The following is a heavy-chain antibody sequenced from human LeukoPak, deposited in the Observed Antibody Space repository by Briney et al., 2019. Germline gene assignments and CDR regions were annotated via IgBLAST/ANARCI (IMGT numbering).Heavy chain of an antibody. Sequence: ETLSLTCSVSGGSISSSSDYWGWVRQPPGKGLEWIGSIYHSETTYYNPSLKSRVIISVDTSKNRFSLKLNSVTAADTAVYYCGRPNPDSSGYYGSFDPWGQGILVTVSS. J-gene: IGHJ5*02. D-gene: IGHD3-22*01. CDR2: IYHSETT. CDR3: GRPNPDSSGYYGSFDP. V-gene: IGHV4-39*01. CDR1: GGSISSSSDY.